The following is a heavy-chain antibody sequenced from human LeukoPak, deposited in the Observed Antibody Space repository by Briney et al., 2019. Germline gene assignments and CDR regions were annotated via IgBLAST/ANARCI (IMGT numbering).Heavy chain of an antibody. J-gene: IGHJ6*03. Sequence: ASVKVSCKASGYTFTSYGISWVRQAPGQGLEWMGWISAYNGNTNYAQKLQGRVTMTTDTSTSTAYMELRSLRSDDTAVYYCARPNGDLYYYYMDVWGKGTTVTVSS. V-gene: IGHV1-18*01. CDR3: ARPNGDLYYYYMDV. CDR2: ISAYNGNT. D-gene: IGHD4-17*01. CDR1: GYTFTSYG.